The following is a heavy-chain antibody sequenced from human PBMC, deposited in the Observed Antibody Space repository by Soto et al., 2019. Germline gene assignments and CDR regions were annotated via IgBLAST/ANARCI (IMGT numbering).Heavy chain of an antibody. Sequence: SETLSLTCTVSGGFIINYYWSWIREPPGKGLEWIGYIFYSGSTDYNPSLKSRVTVSVDTSKNQFSLKLNSVTAADTAMYYCARGQWLILRPFYIEYLVQATLAPLSS. CDR3: ARGQWLILRPFYIEY. CDR2: IFYSGST. V-gene: IGHV4-59*01. D-gene: IGHD6-19*01. J-gene: IGHJ4*02. CDR1: GGFIINYY.